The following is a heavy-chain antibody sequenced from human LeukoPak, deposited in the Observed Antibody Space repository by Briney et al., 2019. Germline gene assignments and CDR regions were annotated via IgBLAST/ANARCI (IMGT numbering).Heavy chain of an antibody. V-gene: IGHV3-21*01. CDR1: GFTFRDFN. D-gene: IGHD2-2*01. Sequence: GSLRLPCAASGFTFRDFNMNWVRQAPGKGLEWVSSISSTSTYIYYADSVKGRFTISRDNAKNSLYLQMNSLRAEDTAVYYCAGGSSTTTYYFDQWGQGTLVTVSS. J-gene: IGHJ4*02. CDR3: AGGSSTTTYYFDQ. CDR2: ISSTSTYI.